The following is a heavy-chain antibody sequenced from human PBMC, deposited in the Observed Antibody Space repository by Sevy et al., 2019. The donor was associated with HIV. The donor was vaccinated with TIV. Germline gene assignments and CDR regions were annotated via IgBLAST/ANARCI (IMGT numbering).Heavy chain of an antibody. Sequence: GGSLRLSCGAAGFSFSTYSLNWDRQAPGKGLEWISYISGTSQTIYYADSVKGRFTISRDNAKNSLYLQMNSLGAEDTAIYYCARVPLYDDPWYCDHWGQGSLVTVSS. D-gene: IGHD2-15*01. CDR1: GFSFSTYS. CDR2: ISGTSQTI. CDR3: ARVPLYDDPWYCDH. J-gene: IGHJ4*02. V-gene: IGHV3-48*01.